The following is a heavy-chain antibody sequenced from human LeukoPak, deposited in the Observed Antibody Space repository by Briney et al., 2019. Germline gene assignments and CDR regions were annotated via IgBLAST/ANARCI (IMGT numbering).Heavy chain of an antibody. CDR2: IYYSGST. D-gene: IGHD6-13*01. V-gene: IGHV4-39*01. CDR1: GGSISSSSYY. Sequence: SETLSLTCTVSGGSISSSSYYWGWIRQPPGKGLEWIGSIYYSGSTYYNPSNPSLKSRVTISVDTSNNQFSLRLSSVTAADTAVYYCERHRSAADQAYFHHWCQGTLVTVSS. CDR3: ERHRSAADQAYFHH. J-gene: IGHJ4*02.